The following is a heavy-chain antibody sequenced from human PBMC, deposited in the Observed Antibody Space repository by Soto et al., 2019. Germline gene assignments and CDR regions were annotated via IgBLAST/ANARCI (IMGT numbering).Heavy chain of an antibody. CDR1: GFSLTTSGVG. Sequence: QITLKESGPPLVKPTQPLTLTCTFSGFSLTTSGVGVGWVRQPPGKALEWLTLIYWDDDKRYSPSLKSRLTITKDTSKNHVVLTMTNMDRVDTATYYCAHRPLGSSWFDYWGQGTLVTVSS. CDR3: AHRPLGSSWFDY. J-gene: IGHJ4*02. D-gene: IGHD6-13*01. CDR2: IYWDDDK. V-gene: IGHV2-5*02.